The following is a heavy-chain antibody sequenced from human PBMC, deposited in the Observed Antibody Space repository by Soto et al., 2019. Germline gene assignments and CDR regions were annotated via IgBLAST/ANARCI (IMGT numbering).Heavy chain of an antibody. Sequence: GGALRLSCAASGFTFSNAWMNWVRQAPWKGLEWVGRIKSKTDGGTTDYVAPVKGRFTISRDDSKNTLYLQMNSLKTEDTAVHYCTTGYSSSSQLFSPPFYYYYYGMDVWGQGTTVTVSS. V-gene: IGHV3-15*07. CDR3: TTGYSSSSQLFSPPFYYYYYGMDV. CDR1: GFTFSNAW. D-gene: IGHD6-13*01. CDR2: IKSKTDGGTT. J-gene: IGHJ6*02.